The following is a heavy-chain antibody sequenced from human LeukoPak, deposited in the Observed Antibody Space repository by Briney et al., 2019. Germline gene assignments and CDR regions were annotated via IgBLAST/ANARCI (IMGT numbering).Heavy chain of an antibody. CDR1: GFTFSSYT. D-gene: IGHD6-19*01. CDR3: AREAVANDAFDI. J-gene: IGHJ3*02. V-gene: IGHV3-7*01. Sequence: GGSLRLSCAASGFTFSSYTMSWVRQAPGKGLEWVANIKQDGSEKYYVDSVKGRFTISRDNAKNSLYLQMNSLRAEDTAVYYCAREAVANDAFDIWGQGTMVTVSS. CDR2: IKQDGSEK.